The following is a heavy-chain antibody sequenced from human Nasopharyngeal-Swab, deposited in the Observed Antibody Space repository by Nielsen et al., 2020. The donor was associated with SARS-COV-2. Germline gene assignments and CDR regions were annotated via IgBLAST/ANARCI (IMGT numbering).Heavy chain of an antibody. CDR1: GFTFSSYA. CDR3: AKAPYLRGLDV. J-gene: IGHJ6*02. V-gene: IGHV3-23*01. CDR2: ISGSGDTT. Sequence: SLKISWAASGFTFSSYAMSWVRQAPGKGPEWVSIISGSGDTTYYADSVKDRFTISGDNSKNTLYLQKNSLRVEDTAVYYCAKAPYLRGLDVWGQGTTVTVSS. D-gene: IGHD2-21*01.